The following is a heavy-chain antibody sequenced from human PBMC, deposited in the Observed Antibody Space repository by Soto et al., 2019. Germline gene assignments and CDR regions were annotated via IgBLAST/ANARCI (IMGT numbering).Heavy chain of an antibody. V-gene: IGHV6-1*01. Sequence: PSQTLSLTCAISGDSVSSNSAAWYWIRQSPSRGLEWLGKTYYRSKWYYDYAVSVESRITFNPDTSKNQFSLHLNSVTPEDTAVYYCARYSSPLGQYAFDIWGQGTMVTVSS. CDR1: GDSVSSNSAA. J-gene: IGHJ3*02. CDR2: TYYRSKWYY. CDR3: ARYSSPLGQYAFDI. D-gene: IGHD6-13*01.